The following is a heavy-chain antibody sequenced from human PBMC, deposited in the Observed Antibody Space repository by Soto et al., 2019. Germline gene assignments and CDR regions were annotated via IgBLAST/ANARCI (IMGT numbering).Heavy chain of an antibody. CDR2: IYYTGST. D-gene: IGHD6-13*01. CDR1: GGSISSGDYY. V-gene: IGHV4-31*03. Sequence: PSETLSLTCTVSGGSISSGDYYWSWIRQHPGKGLEWIGYIYYTGSTYYNPSLKSRVTISLDTSKNQFSLRLSSVTAADTAVYYCTREISAADSHWWFEPWGQGTLVTVSS. CDR3: TREISAADSHWWFEP. J-gene: IGHJ5*02.